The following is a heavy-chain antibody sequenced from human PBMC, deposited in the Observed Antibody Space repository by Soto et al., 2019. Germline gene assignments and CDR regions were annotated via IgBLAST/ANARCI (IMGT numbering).Heavy chain of an antibody. CDR1: GYTFTGYY. D-gene: IGHD4-17*01. J-gene: IGHJ6*02. V-gene: IGHV1-2*04. CDR2: INPNSGGT. Sequence: ASVKVSCKASGYTFTGYYRHWVRQAPGQGLEWMGWINPNSGGTNYAQKFQGWVTMTRDTSISTAYMELSRLRSDDTAVYYCARGGTVTHPRDYYYGMDVWGQGTTVTVSS. CDR3: ARGGTVTHPRDYYYGMDV.